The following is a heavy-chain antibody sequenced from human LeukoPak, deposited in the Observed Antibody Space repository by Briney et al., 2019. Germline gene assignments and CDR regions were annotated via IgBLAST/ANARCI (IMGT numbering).Heavy chain of an antibody. CDR2: IKQDGSEK. D-gene: IGHD3-22*01. J-gene: IGHJ4*02. Sequence: PGGSLRLSCAASGFTFSSYWMSWVRQAPGKGLEWVANIKQDGSEKYYVDSVKGRFTISRDNAKNSLYPQMNSLRAEDTAVYYCARDYYDSSGYYSFDYWGQGTLVTVSS. V-gene: IGHV3-7*01. CDR3: ARDYYDSSGYYSFDY. CDR1: GFTFSSYW.